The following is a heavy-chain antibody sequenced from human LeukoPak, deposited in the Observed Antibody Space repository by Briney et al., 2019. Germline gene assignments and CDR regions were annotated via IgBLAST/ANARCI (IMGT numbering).Heavy chain of an antibody. J-gene: IGHJ3*02. Sequence: SQTLSLTCAISGDSVSSNSAAWNWIRQSPSRGLEWLGRTYYRSKWYNDYAVSVKSRITINPDTSKNQFSLQLNSVTPEDTAVYYCARAVLLSQLVPPNAFDIWGQGTMVTVSS. V-gene: IGHV6-1*01. CDR2: TYYRSKWYN. CDR1: GDSVSSNSAA. D-gene: IGHD6-13*01. CDR3: ARAVLLSQLVPPNAFDI.